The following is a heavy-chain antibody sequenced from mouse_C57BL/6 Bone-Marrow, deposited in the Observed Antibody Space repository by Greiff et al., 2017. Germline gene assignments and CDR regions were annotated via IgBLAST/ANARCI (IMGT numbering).Heavy chain of an antibody. Sequence: QVQLQQSGAELMKPGASVKLSCKATGYTFTGYWIEWVKQRPGPGLEWIGEILPGSGSTNYNDKFKGKATFTADTSSNTAYMQLSSLTTEDSAIYYCARWGYAMDYWGQGTSVTVSS. CDR3: ARWGYAMDY. CDR1: GYTFTGYW. J-gene: IGHJ4*01. CDR2: ILPGSGST. V-gene: IGHV1-9*01.